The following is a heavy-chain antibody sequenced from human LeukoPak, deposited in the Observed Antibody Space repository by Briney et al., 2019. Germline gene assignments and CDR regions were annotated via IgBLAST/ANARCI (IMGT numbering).Heavy chain of an antibody. CDR2: VSSSGVST. D-gene: IGHD6-13*01. V-gene: IGHV3-23*01. CDR1: RFTFSSYD. Sequence: GGSLRLSCAASRFTFSSYDMTWIRQAPGKGLEWVSTVSSSGVSTYYADSVEGRFTISRDNSKNTLYLQMSSLRADDTALYYCAKGRASSWYLSFDYWGQGTLVTVSS. J-gene: IGHJ4*02. CDR3: AKGRASSWYLSFDY.